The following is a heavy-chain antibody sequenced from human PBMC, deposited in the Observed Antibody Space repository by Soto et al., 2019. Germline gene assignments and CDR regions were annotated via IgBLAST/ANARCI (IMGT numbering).Heavy chain of an antibody. CDR1: GYSSTSLD. D-gene: IGHD1-26*01. CDR3: ARGVSAGVDY. CDR2: MQPSTGRT. Sequence: ASVKVSCKASGYSSTSLDINWVRQTAGQGLEWMGWMQPSTGRTGYAQKFQGRVTMTRDTSINTAYMELTTLTSDDTAFYYCARGVSAGVDYWGQGTLVTVSS. J-gene: IGHJ4*02. V-gene: IGHV1-8*01.